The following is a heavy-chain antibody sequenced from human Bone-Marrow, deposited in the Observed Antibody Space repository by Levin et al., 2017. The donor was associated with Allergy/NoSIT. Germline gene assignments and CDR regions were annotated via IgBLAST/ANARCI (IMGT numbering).Heavy chain of an antibody. D-gene: IGHD1-26*01. J-gene: IGHJ4*02. V-gene: IGHV3-48*04. CDR2: ISLGSDAI. CDR1: GFTLSNYH. Sequence: GESLKISCVASGFTLSNYHMNWVRQAPGKGLEWVSYISLGSDAIYYADSVKGRFAISRDNARNSLYLQMNSLRAEDTAVYYCARDSGWGYGKDYWGQGTLVTVSS. CDR3: ARDSGWGYGKDY.